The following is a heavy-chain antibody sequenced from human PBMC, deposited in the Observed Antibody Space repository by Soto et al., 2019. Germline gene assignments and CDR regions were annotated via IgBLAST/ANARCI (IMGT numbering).Heavy chain of an antibody. Sequence: ASVKLSCKASGYTFTSYGISCVRQAPGQGLEWMGWISAYNGNTNYAQKLQGRVTMTTDASTSTAYMELRSLRSDDTAVYYCARDGVVVPAAMGFDYYYYGMDVWGQGTTVTVSS. CDR3: ARDGVVVPAAMGFDYYYYGMDV. V-gene: IGHV1-18*01. CDR1: GYTFTSYG. D-gene: IGHD2-2*01. CDR2: ISAYNGNT. J-gene: IGHJ6*02.